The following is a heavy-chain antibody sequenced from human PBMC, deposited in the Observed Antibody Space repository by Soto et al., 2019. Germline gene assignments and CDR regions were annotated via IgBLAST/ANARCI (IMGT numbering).Heavy chain of an antibody. D-gene: IGHD1-20*01. V-gene: IGHV3-48*01. J-gene: IGHJ3*02. Sequence: GSLRLSCAASGFSFSNYAMDWVRQAPGKGLEWVSYISGSSSNIRYADSVKGRFTISRDNAKSSVYLQMNSLRAEDTAVYYCASRKDGIDAFDIWGQGTMVTVSS. CDR1: GFSFSNYA. CDR3: ASRKDGIDAFDI. CDR2: ISGSSSNI.